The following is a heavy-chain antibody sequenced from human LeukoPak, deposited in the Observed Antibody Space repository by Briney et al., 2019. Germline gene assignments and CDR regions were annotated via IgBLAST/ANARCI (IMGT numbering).Heavy chain of an antibody. CDR1: GYTFTSYG. J-gene: IGHJ6*03. CDR2: ISAYNGNT. D-gene: IGHD2/OR15-2a*01. Sequence: ASVKVSCKASGYTFTSYGISWVRQAPGQWLEWMGWISAYNGNTNYAQKLQGRVTMTTDTSTSTAYMELRSLRSDDTAVYYCARDRTFARHYYMDVWGKGTTVTVSS. CDR3: ARDRTFARHYYMDV. V-gene: IGHV1-18*01.